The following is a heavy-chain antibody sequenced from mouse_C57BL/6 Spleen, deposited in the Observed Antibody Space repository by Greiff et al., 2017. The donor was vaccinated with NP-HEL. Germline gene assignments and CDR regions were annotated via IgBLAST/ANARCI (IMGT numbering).Heavy chain of an antibody. V-gene: IGHV1-42*01. CDR3: AREGSGTGKEFAY. CDR2: INPSTGGT. CDR1: GYSFTGYY. D-gene: IGHD4-1*01. J-gene: IGHJ3*01. Sequence: EVQLQQSGPELVKPGASVKISCKASGYSFTGYYMNWVKQSPEKSLEWIGEINPSTGGTTYNQKFKAKATLTVDKSSSTAYMQLKSLTSEDSAVYDGAREGSGTGKEFAYWGQGTLVTVSA.